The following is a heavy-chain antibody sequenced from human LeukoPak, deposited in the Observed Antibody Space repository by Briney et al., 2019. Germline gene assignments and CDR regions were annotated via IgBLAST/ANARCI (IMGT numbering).Heavy chain of an antibody. CDR2: ISGSGGST. CDR1: GFTFSSYV. Sequence: GGSLRLSCAASGFTFSSYVLSWVRQAPGKGLEWVSGISGSGGSTYYADSVKGRFTISGDNSKKTLHLQMNSLRAEDTALYYCATQVYHYDSSGYPKPNHFDNWGQGTLVTVSS. CDR3: ATQVYHYDSSGYPKPNHFDN. D-gene: IGHD3-22*01. V-gene: IGHV3-23*01. J-gene: IGHJ4*02.